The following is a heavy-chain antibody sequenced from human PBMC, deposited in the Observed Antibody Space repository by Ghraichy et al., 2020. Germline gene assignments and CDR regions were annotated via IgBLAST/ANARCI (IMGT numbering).Heavy chain of an antibody. CDR1: GFTFSSYW. CDR3: ARDRHDSSGYSLDY. Sequence: GESLNISCAASGFTFSSYWMHWVRQAPGKGLVWVSRINSDGSSTSYADSVKGRFTISRDNAKNTLYLQMNSLRAEDTAVYYCARDRHDSSGYSLDYWGQGTLVTVSS. V-gene: IGHV3-74*01. J-gene: IGHJ4*02. D-gene: IGHD3-22*01. CDR2: INSDGSST.